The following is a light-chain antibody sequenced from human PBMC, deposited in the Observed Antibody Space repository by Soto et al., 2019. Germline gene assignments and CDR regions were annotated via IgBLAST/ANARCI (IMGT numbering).Light chain of an antibody. CDR3: QQYNNWPPIT. CDR2: GAS. Sequence: EIVMKQSPATLSVSQGERATLSCRASQSVSSDLAWYQHKSGQAPRLLIYGASTRATGIPARFSGSGSGTEFTLTISSLQSEDFAVYYCQQYNNWPPITFGQGTRLEIK. CDR1: QSVSSD. V-gene: IGKV3-15*01. J-gene: IGKJ5*01.